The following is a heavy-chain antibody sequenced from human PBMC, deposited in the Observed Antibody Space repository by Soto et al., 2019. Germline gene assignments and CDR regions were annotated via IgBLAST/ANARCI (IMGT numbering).Heavy chain of an antibody. CDR3: ARDHGNWNYPPYYYGMDV. CDR1: GVSGPSGSYY. Sequence: PSETLSLTCTVSGVSGPSGSYYWSWIRQPPGKGLEWIGYIYYSGSTNYNPSLKSRVTISVDTSKNQFSLKLSSVTAADTAVYYCARDHGNWNYPPYYYGMDVWGQGTTVT. V-gene: IGHV4-61*01. J-gene: IGHJ6*02. CDR2: IYYSGST. D-gene: IGHD1-7*01.